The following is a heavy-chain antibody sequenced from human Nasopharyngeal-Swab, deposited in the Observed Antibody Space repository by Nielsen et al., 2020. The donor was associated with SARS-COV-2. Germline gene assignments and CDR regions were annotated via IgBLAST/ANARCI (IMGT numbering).Heavy chain of an antibody. D-gene: IGHD2-2*01. CDR3: AVVVPAAIDVWFDP. Sequence: SLKISCAASGFTFDDYAMHWVRQAPGKGLEWVSGISWNSGSIGYADSVKGRFTISRDNAKNSLYLQMNSLRAEDTALYYCAVVVPAAIDVWFDPWGQGTLVTVSS. V-gene: IGHV3-9*01. CDR1: GFTFDDYA. CDR2: ISWNSGSI. J-gene: IGHJ5*02.